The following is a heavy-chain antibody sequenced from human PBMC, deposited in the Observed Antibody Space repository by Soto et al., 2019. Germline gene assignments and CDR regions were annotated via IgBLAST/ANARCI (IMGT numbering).Heavy chain of an antibody. Sequence: SETLSLTCAVSGGSISSSNLWSCIHKPPGKGLEWIGEIYHSGSTNYSPSLKSRVTISVDKSKNQFSLKLSSVTAADTAVYYCARSNSGNYYEVFDYWGQGTLVTVSS. CDR2: IYHSGST. CDR3: ARSNSGNYYEVFDY. V-gene: IGHV4-4*02. J-gene: IGHJ4*02. D-gene: IGHD1-26*01. CDR1: GGSISSSNL.